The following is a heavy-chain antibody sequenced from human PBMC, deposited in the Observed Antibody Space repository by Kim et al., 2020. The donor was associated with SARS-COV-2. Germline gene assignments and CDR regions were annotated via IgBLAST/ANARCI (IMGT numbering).Heavy chain of an antibody. V-gene: IGHV3-74*01. CDR3: VRSGGWPDY. J-gene: IGHJ4*02. CDR2: TI. D-gene: IGHD2-15*01. Sequence: TINYADSVKGRFTISRDNAKNPLYLQRTGLGVEDTDVYYCVRSGGWPDYWGQGTLVTVSS.